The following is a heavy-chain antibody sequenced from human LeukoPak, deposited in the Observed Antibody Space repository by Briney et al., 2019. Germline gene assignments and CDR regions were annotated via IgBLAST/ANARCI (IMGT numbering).Heavy chain of an antibody. J-gene: IGHJ4*02. CDR1: GFTFSSYW. CDR2: IKQDGSEK. D-gene: IGHD3-10*01. CDR3: ARAAGEEGPDFDF. V-gene: IGHV3-7*01. Sequence: PGGSLRLSCAASGFTFSSYWMSWVRQAPGKGLEWVANIKQDGSEKYYVDSVKGRFTISRDNTKNSLYLQMNSLRADDTAVYYCARAAGEEGPDFDFWGQGTLVTVSS.